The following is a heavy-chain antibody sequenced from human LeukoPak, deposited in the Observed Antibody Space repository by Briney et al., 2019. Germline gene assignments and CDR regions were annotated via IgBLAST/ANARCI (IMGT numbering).Heavy chain of an antibody. CDR1: GFAFSSYA. D-gene: IGHD4-17*01. V-gene: IGHV3-30*14. CDR2: ISYDGSNK. CDR3: ARSGDYLHFDY. Sequence: GGSLRLSCAASGFAFSSYAMHWVRQAPGKGLEWVAVISYDGSNKYYADSVKGRFTISRDNSKNTLYLQMNSLRAEDTAVYYCARSGDYLHFDYWGQGTLVTVSS. J-gene: IGHJ4*02.